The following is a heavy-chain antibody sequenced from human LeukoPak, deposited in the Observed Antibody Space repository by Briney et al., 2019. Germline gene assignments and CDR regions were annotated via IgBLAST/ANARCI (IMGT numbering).Heavy chain of an antibody. CDR3: ARDHHRRLYDSQARDTFDI. CDR2: IRSDGSNK. V-gene: IGHV3-30*02. Sequence: PGGSLRLSCAASGFTFGSYGMHWVRQPPGKGLEWVTFIRSDGSNKYYADSVKGRFTISRDNSKNTLYLQMNSLRAEDTAVYYCARDHHRRLYDSQARDTFDIWGQGTMVTVSS. CDR1: GFTFGSYG. D-gene: IGHD3-22*01. J-gene: IGHJ3*02.